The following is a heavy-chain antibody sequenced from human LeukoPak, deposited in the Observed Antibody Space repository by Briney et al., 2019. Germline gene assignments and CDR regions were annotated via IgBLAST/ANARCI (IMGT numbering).Heavy chain of an antibody. Sequence: ASVKVSCKASGYTLTDYYMHWVRQAPGQGLEWMGRINPNSGGTNYAQKFQGRVTMTRDTSISTVYMELSRLRSDDTAVYYCARGGGIAAAGKNFDYWGQGTLVTVSS. V-gene: IGHV1-2*06. CDR3: ARGGGIAAAGKNFDY. J-gene: IGHJ4*02. CDR1: GYTLTDYY. D-gene: IGHD6-13*01. CDR2: INPNSGGT.